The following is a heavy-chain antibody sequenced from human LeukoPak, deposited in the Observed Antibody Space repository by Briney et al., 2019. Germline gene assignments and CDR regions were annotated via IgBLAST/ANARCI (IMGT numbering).Heavy chain of an antibody. CDR3: ARTYYDFWSGPSDY. CDR2: INHSGST. CDR1: GGSFSGYY. V-gene: IGHV4-34*01. D-gene: IGHD3-3*01. J-gene: IGHJ4*02. Sequence: SETLSLTCAVYGGSFSGYYWSWIRQPPGKGLEWIGEINHSGSTNYNPSLKSRVTISVDTAKNQFTLKLSSVTAADTAVYYCARTYYDFWSGPSDYWGQGTLVTVSS.